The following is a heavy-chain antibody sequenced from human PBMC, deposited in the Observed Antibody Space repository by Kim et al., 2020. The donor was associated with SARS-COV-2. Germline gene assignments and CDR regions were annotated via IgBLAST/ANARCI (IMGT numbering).Heavy chain of an antibody. CDR3: ARERPGGGWFYP. Sequence: ASVKVSCKTSGYTFTSYYIHWVRQAPGQGLEWMGIIKSNAGTTSKAQKFQGRVTLTSDTSTNTAYMELSSLISEDTAIYYCARERPGGGWFYPWGQGTLV. D-gene: IGHD3-10*01. J-gene: IGHJ5*02. CDR1: GYTFTSYY. CDR2: IKSNAGTT. V-gene: IGHV1-46*01.